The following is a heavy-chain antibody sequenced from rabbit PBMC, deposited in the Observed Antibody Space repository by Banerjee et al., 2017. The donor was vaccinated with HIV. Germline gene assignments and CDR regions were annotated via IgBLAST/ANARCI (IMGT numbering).Heavy chain of an antibody. Sequence: QEQLEESGGGLVKPEGSLTLTCTASGFDLSSYYYMCWVRQAPGKGLEWIACIRAGSSGTTYYASWAKGRFTISKTSSTTVTLQMTSLTAADTATYFCARAYGSSSGYAFGLWGPGTLVTVS. CDR1: GFDLSSYYY. CDR2: IRAGSSGTT. CDR3: ARAYGSSSGYAFGL. D-gene: IGHD1-1*01. J-gene: IGHJ4*01. V-gene: IGHV1S45*01.